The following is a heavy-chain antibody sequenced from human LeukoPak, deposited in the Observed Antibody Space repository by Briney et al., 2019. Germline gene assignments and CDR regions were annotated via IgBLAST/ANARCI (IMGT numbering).Heavy chain of an antibody. V-gene: IGHV1-2*04. Sequence: ASVKVSCKASGGTFSSYAISWVRQAPGQGLEWMGWINPNSGGTNYAQKFQGWVTMTRDTSISTAYMELSRLRSDDTAVYYCARGTAGYSSSWYWFDPWGQGTLVTVSS. CDR2: INPNSGGT. CDR1: GGTFSSYA. CDR3: ARGTAGYSSSWYWFDP. D-gene: IGHD6-13*01. J-gene: IGHJ5*02.